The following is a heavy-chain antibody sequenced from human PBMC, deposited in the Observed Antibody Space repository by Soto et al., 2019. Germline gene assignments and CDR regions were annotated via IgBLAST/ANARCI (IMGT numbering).Heavy chain of an antibody. CDR3: ARGLSTIVLLWFGEYYFDY. CDR2: INHSGST. D-gene: IGHD3-10*01. Sequence: SETLSLTCAVYGGSFSVYYWSWIRHPPGKGLEWIGEINHSGSTNYNPSLKSRVTISVDTSKNQFSLKLSSVTAADTAVYYCARGLSTIVLLWFGEYYFDYWGQGTLVTVSS. CDR1: GGSFSVYY. V-gene: IGHV4-34*01. J-gene: IGHJ4*02.